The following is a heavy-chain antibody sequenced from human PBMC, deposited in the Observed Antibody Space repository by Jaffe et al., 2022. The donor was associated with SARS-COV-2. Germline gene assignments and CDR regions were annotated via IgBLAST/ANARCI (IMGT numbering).Heavy chain of an antibody. CDR1: GFTFGDYA. D-gene: IGHD6-19*01. J-gene: IGHJ3*02. CDR2: IRTRGYGGTT. Sequence: EVQLVESGGGLAQPGRSLRLSCTASGFTFGDYAVSWFRQAPGKGLEWVGFIRTRGYGGTTEYAASVKGRFSISREDSKNIAYLQMNSLKTEDTAVYYCTRDREMAALNRDAFDIWGQGTMVTVST. CDR3: TRDREMAALNRDAFDI. V-gene: IGHV3-49*03.